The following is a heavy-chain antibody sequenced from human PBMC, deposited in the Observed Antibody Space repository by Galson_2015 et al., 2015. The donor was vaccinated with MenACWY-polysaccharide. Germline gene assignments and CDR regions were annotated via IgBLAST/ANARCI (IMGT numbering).Heavy chain of an antibody. CDR2: IGTGGDT. D-gene: IGHD6-13*01. Sequence: SLRLSCAASGSTFSSFDMHWVRHVIGKGLEWVAAIGTGGDTYYSGSVKGRFTISRENAKNSLYLQMNSLRAGDTAVYYRAREFTGDGSSWYYWYFELWGRGTLVTVSS. CDR3: AREFTGDGSSWYYWYFEL. CDR1: GSTFSSFD. V-gene: IGHV3-13*01. J-gene: IGHJ2*01.